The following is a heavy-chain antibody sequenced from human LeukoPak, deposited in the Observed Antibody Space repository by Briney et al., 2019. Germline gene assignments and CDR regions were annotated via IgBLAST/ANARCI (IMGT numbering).Heavy chain of an antibody. Sequence: ASVKVSCKASGYTFTGYYMHWVRQAPGQGLEWMGWINPNSGGTNYAQKFQGRVTMTRDTSISTAYMELSRLRSDDTAVYYCARAYSRTTVGASYYWGQGTLVTVSS. CDR1: GYTFTGYY. CDR3: ARAYSRTTVGASYY. V-gene: IGHV1-2*02. J-gene: IGHJ4*02. D-gene: IGHD1-26*01. CDR2: INPNSGGT.